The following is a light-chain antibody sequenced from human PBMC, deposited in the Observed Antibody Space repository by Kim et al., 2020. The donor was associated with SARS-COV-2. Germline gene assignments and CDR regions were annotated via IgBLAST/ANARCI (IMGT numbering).Light chain of an antibody. CDR3: QLWDSSSDQWI. Sequence: APGTTARITCGENNIGTKSVHWYQQKPGQAPLLVIFYDSDRPSGIPERFSGSNSGNTATLTISGVEAGDEADYFCQLWDSSSDQWIFGGGTQLTVL. CDR1: NIGTKS. CDR2: YDS. J-gene: IGLJ2*01. V-gene: IGLV3-21*01.